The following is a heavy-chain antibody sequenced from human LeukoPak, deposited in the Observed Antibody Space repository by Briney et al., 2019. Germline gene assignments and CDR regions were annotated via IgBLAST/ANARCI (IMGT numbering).Heavy chain of an antibody. CDR2: IKSKTDGGTT. CDR1: GFTFSNAW. J-gene: IGHJ4*02. CDR3: TTDHIPSRTVDY. V-gene: IGHV3-15*01. Sequence: GGSLRLSCAASGFTFSNAWMSWVRQAPGKGLEWVGRIKSKTDGGTTDYAAPVKGRFTISRDDSKNTLYLQMNSLKTEDTAVYYCTTDHIPSRTVDYWGQGTLVTVSS.